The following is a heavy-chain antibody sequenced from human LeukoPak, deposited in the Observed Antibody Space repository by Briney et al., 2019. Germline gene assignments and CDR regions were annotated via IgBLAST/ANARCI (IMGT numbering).Heavy chain of an antibody. CDR1: GYTFTSYY. V-gene: IGHV1-46*01. Sequence: ASVKVSCKASGYTFTSYYMHWVRQAPGQGLEWMGIINPSGGSTSYAQKFQGGVTMTRDMSTSTVYMELSSLRSEDTAVYYCARPSYYYDSSGYRFDYWGQGTLVTVSS. J-gene: IGHJ4*02. CDR3: ARPSYYYDSSGYRFDY. CDR2: INPSGGST. D-gene: IGHD3-22*01.